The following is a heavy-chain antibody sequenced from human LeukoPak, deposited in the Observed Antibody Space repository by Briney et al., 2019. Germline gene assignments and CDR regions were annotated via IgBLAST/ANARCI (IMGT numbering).Heavy chain of an antibody. CDR2: INSDGSST. D-gene: IGHD3-22*01. CDR1: GFTFSSYA. Sequence: GGSLRLSCAASGFTFSSYAMSWVRQAPGKGLVWVSRINSDGSSTSYADSVKGRFTISRDNAKNTLYLQMNSLRAEDTAVYYCARVPEYYYDSSGYPYDAFDIWGQGTMVTVSS. CDR3: ARVPEYYYDSSGYPYDAFDI. J-gene: IGHJ3*02. V-gene: IGHV3-74*01.